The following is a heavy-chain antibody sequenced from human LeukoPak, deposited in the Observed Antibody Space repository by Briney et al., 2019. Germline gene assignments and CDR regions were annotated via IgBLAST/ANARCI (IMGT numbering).Heavy chain of an antibody. Sequence: GGSLRLSCAASGFTFSSYSMNWVRQAPGKGLEWVSSISTSSSYIYYADSVKGRFTSSRDNAKNSLYLQMNSLRAEDTAVYYCARARSSYGYGDAFDIWGQGTMVTVSS. J-gene: IGHJ3*02. CDR1: GFTFSSYS. CDR2: ISTSSSYI. D-gene: IGHD5-18*01. V-gene: IGHV3-21*01. CDR3: ARARSSYGYGDAFDI.